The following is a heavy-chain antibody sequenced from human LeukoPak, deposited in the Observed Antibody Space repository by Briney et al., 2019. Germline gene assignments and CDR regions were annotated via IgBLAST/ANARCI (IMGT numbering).Heavy chain of an antibody. V-gene: IGHV1-18*01. CDR2: ISAFNGET. Sequence: ASVKVSCKAYGYTFTSHGISWVRQAPGQGLEWMGWISAFNGETHYAQNLQGRVTMTTDTSTSTAYMELRSLRFDDTAVYYCARDPSNTSGRYTYFDYWGQGTLVTVSS. CDR1: GYTFTSHG. J-gene: IGHJ4*02. CDR3: ARDPSNTSGRYTYFDY. D-gene: IGHD3-16*02.